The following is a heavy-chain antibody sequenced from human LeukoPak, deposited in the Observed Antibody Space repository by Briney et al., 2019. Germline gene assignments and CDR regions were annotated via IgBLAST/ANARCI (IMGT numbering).Heavy chain of an antibody. CDR3: ARGSSSIFDY. V-gene: IGHV4-59*08. D-gene: IGHD6-13*01. CDR1: GGSISSYY. J-gene: IGHJ4*02. CDR2: IYYSGST. Sequence: SETLSLTCTVSGGSISSYYWSWIRQPPGKGLEWIGYIYYSGSTNYNPSLKSRVTISVDTSKNQFSLKLSSVTAADTAVHYCARGSSSIFDYWGQGTLVTISS.